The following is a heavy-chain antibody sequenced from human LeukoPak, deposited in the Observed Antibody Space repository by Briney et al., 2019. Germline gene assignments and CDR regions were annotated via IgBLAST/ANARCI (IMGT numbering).Heavy chain of an antibody. V-gene: IGHV1-46*01. CDR1: GYTFTGYY. D-gene: IGHD6-19*01. CDR3: ARAVAGTRRFDP. J-gene: IGHJ5*02. Sequence: ASVKVSCKASGYTFTGYYMHWVRQAPGQGLEWMGWINPTGGSTSYAQKFQGRVTMTRDTSTSTVYMELSSLRSEDTAVYYCARAVAGTRRFDPWGQGTLVTVSS. CDR2: INPTGGST.